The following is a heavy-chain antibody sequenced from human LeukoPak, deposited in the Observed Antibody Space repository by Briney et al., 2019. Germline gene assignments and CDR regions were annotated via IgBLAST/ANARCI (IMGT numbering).Heavy chain of an antibody. CDR1: GFTFSSSS. Sequence: GGSPRLSCAASGFTFSSSSINWVRQAPGKGLEWVSYISSGSTYIYYADSVKGRFTISRDNAKNSLYLQMNNLRAEDTAVYYCAREAAVETHWGQGTLVTVSS. V-gene: IGHV3-21*01. CDR3: AREAAVETH. D-gene: IGHD5-24*01. J-gene: IGHJ4*02. CDR2: ISSGSTYI.